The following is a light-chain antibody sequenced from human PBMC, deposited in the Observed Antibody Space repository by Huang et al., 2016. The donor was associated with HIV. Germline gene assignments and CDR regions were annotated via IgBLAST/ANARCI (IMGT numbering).Light chain of an antibody. CDR2: ELS. J-gene: IGKJ2*01. CDR3: MQGKQLPYT. V-gene: IGKV2-29*02. Sequence: DLVMTQTPLSLSVTPGQPASISCKSSQGLLYREKIYLYWYLQKQGKSPQLLIYELSNRFSGVPDRFSGSGSPTDFTLKISRVETEDVGVYYCMQGKQLPYTFGQGTRLEI. CDR1: QGLLYREKIY.